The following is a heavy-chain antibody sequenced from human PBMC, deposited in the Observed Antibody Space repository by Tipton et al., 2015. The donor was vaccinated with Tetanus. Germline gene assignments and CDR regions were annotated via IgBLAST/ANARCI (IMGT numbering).Heavy chain of an antibody. CDR3: ASGVTLDY. D-gene: IGHD3-10*01. Sequence: GSLRLSCTASGFRFDDYSMHWVRQAPGKGLEWVASISSTSTYIDYADSLKGRFTVSRDNAKNSLYLQIDNLRADDTAVYYCASGVTLDYWGQGTLVSVSS. J-gene: IGHJ4*02. CDR2: ISSTSTYI. CDR1: GFRFDDYS. V-gene: IGHV3-21*01.